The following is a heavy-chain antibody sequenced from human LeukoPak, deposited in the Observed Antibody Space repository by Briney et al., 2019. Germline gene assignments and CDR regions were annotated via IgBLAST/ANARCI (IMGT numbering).Heavy chain of an antibody. J-gene: IGHJ4*02. CDR1: GFTFSSYA. CDR3: AKDLVGATYSDY. Sequence: GGSLRLSCAASGFTFSSYAMSWVRQAPGKGLEWVSAISGSGGSTYYADSVKGRFTISRDNFKNTLYLQMNSLRAEDTAVYYCAKDLVGATYSDYWGQGTLVTVSS. D-gene: IGHD1-26*01. V-gene: IGHV3-23*01. CDR2: ISGSGGST.